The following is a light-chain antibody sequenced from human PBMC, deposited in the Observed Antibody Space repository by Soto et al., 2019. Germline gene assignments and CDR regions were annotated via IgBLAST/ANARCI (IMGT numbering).Light chain of an antibody. Sequence: EIVLTQSPATLSVSPGERVTLSCRASQSVSDNLAWYQQKPGQAPRLLIYGASIRATDIPPRSSGSGSGTVFSLTIRSLQSEDFALYSCQPYNDWTLAFGGGTKVEIK. V-gene: IGKV3D-15*01. CDR2: GAS. J-gene: IGKJ4*01. CDR1: QSVSDN. CDR3: QPYNDWTLA.